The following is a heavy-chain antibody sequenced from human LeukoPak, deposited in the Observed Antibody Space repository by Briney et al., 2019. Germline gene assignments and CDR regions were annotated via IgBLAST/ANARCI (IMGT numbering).Heavy chain of an antibody. CDR2: IYYSGST. CDR1: GGSLSSYY. V-gene: IGHV4-59*01. CDR3: ARAVDTAMVLDY. D-gene: IGHD5-18*01. J-gene: IGHJ4*02. Sequence: SETLSLTCTVSGGSLSSYYWSWIRQPPGKGREWIGYIYYSGSTNYNPSLKSRVTISVDTSKNQFSLKLSSVTAADTAVYYCARAVDTAMVLDYWGQGTLVTVSS.